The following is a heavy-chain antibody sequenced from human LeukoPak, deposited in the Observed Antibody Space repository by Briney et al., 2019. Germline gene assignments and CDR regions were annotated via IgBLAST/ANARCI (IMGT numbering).Heavy chain of an antibody. CDR2: MNPNSGDT. CDR3: ARDLVAAAGAFDY. Sequence: ASVKVSCKASGYTFTSHDNNWVRQASGQGLEWMGWMNPNSGDTGYAQKFQGRVTMTRDTSISTAYMELSRLRSDDTAVYYCARDLVAAAGAFDYWGQGTLVTVSS. J-gene: IGHJ4*02. CDR1: GYTFTSHD. D-gene: IGHD6-13*01. V-gene: IGHV1-8*01.